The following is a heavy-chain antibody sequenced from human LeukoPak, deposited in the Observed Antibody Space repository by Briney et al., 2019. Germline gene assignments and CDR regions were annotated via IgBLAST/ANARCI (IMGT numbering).Heavy chain of an antibody. CDR2: IYHSGST. J-gene: IGHJ5*02. D-gene: IGHD2-2*01. Sequence: SETLSLTCAVSGYSIRSGYYWGWIRQPPGKGLAWIGSIYHSGSTYYNPSLKSRVTISVDTSKNQFSLKLSSVTAADTAVYYCARDIVVVPAAMRGWFDPWGQGTLVTVSS. CDR3: ARDIVVVPAAMRGWFDP. V-gene: IGHV4-38-2*02. CDR1: GYSIRSGYY.